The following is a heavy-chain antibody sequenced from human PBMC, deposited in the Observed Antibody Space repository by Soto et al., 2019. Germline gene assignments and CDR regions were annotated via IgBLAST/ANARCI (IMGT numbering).Heavy chain of an antibody. Sequence: GGSLRLSCAASGFTFSSYAMSWVRQAPGKGLEWVSAISGSGGSTYYADSVKGRFTISRDNSKNTLYLQMNSLRAEDTAVYYCAKLTFGGVIVMAFDYWGQGTLVTVSS. D-gene: IGHD3-16*02. CDR3: AKLTFGGVIVMAFDY. CDR1: GFTFSSYA. J-gene: IGHJ4*02. V-gene: IGHV3-23*01. CDR2: ISGSGGST.